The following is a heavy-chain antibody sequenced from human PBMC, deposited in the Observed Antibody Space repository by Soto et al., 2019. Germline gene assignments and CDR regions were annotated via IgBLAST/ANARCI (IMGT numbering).Heavy chain of an antibody. CDR3: ANRGSSWDDTDAIDI. D-gene: IGHD6-13*01. V-gene: IGHV3-30*18. CDR2: ISYDGSNK. J-gene: IGHJ3*02. Sequence: PGGSLRLSCAASGFTFSSYGMHWVRQAPGKGLEWVAVISYDGSNKYYADSVKGRFTISRDNSKNTLYLQMNSLRAEDTAVYYCANRGSSWDDTDAIDIWGQGTMVTVSS. CDR1: GFTFSSYG.